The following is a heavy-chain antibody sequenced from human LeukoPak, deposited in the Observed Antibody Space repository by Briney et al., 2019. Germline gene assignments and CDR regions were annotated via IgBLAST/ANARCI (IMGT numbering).Heavy chain of an antibody. CDR1: GYTFTGYY. J-gene: IGHJ4*02. Sequence: GASVKVSCKASGYTFTGYYMHWVRQAPGKGLEWMGGFDPEDGETIYAQKFQGRVTMTEDTSTDTAYMELSSLRSEDTAVYYCATGKIALPPRFDYWGQGTLVTVSS. V-gene: IGHV1-24*01. CDR3: ATGKIALPPRFDY. CDR2: FDPEDGET.